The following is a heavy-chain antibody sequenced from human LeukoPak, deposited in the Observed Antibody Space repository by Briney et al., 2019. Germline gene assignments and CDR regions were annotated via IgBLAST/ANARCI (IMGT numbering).Heavy chain of an antibody. D-gene: IGHD3-10*01. CDR1: GFTFSSYA. CDR2: ISGSGGST. Sequence: GGSLRLSCAASGFTFSSYAMSWVRQAPGKGLEGVSAISGSGGSTYYADSVKGRFTISRDNSKNTLYLQMNSLRAEDTAVYYCAKGGGYGSGSYYIPIYWGQGTLVTVSS. J-gene: IGHJ4*02. V-gene: IGHV3-23*01. CDR3: AKGGGYGSGSYYIPIY.